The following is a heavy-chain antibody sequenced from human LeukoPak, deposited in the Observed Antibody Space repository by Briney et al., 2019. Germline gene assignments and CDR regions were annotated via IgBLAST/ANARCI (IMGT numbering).Heavy chain of an antibody. CDR3: ARDKTENDYGDYEPPGGDAFDI. V-gene: IGHV3-30-3*01. D-gene: IGHD4-17*01. Sequence: PGGSLRLSCAASGFTFSSYAMHWVRQAPGKGLEWVAVISYDGSNKYYADSVKGRFTISRDNSKNTLYLQMNSLRAEDTAVYYCARDKTENDYGDYEPPGGDAFDIWGQGTMVTVSS. CDR1: GFTFSSYA. J-gene: IGHJ3*02. CDR2: ISYDGSNK.